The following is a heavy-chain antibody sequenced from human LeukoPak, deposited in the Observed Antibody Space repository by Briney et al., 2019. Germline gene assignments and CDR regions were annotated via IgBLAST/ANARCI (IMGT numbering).Heavy chain of an antibody. Sequence: SETLSLTCAVYAGSFSGYYWSWIRQPPGKGLEWIGEVNHSGTTNYNPSLKSRVTISVDTSKNQFSLKLSSVTAADTAVYYCARRGYGGSGSYYRRYNWFDPWGQGTLVTVSS. CDR2: VNHSGTT. D-gene: IGHD3-10*01. J-gene: IGHJ5*02. CDR1: AGSFSGYY. V-gene: IGHV4-34*01. CDR3: ARRGYGGSGSYYRRYNWFDP.